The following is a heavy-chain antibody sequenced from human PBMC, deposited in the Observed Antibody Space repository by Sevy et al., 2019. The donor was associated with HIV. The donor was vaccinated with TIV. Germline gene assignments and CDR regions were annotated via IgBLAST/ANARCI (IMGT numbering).Heavy chain of an antibody. CDR1: GFTFDDYA. CDR2: ISWNSKSI. Sequence: GWSLRLSCAASGFTFDDYAMHWVRQAPGKGLEWVSGISWNSKSIGYADSVKGRFTISRDNARNSLYLQMNSLRAEDTAFYYCAKDRRDLLRYFVSWGQGTPVTVSS. D-gene: IGHD3-9*01. J-gene: IGHJ5*02. CDR3: AKDRRDLLRYFVS. V-gene: IGHV3-9*01.